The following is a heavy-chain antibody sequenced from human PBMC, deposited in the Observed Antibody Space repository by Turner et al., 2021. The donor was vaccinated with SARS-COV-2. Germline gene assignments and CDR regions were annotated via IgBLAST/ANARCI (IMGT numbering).Heavy chain of an antibody. CDR3: ARLLNPGSYYYYYYGMDV. D-gene: IGHD3-10*01. CDR2: IYYSGST. V-gene: IGHV4-39*01. J-gene: IGHJ6*02. CDR1: GGSISSSNYY. Sequence: QLQLQESGPGLVKPSETLSLTCTVPGGSISSSNYYWGWIRQPPGKGLEWIGGIYYSGSTYYNPSLKSRVTICVDTSKNQFSLKLSSVTAADTAVYYCARLLNPGSYYYYYYGMDVWGQGTTVTVSS.